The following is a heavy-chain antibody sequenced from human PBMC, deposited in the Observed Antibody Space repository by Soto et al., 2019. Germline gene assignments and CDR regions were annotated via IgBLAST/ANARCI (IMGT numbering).Heavy chain of an antibody. Sequence: EVQLVESGGGLVQPGGSLRLSCAASGFTFSSYEMNWVRQAPGKGLEWVSYISSSGSTIYYADSVEGRFSISRDNANKSLKQQMNIMRAEATAVYYSARGGNGWGCFDPWGQGTLVTVSS. J-gene: IGHJ5*02. D-gene: IGHD3-16*01. CDR3: ARGGNGWGCFDP. CDR1: GFTFSSYE. CDR2: ISSSGSTI. V-gene: IGHV3-48*03.